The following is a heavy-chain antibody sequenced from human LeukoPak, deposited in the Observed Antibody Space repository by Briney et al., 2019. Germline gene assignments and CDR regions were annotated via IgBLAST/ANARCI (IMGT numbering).Heavy chain of an antibody. CDR1: GGSFSGYY. CDR2: INQSGST. D-gene: IGHD2-2*01. V-gene: IGHV4-34*01. J-gene: IGHJ5*02. Sequence: SETLSLTCAVYGGSFSGYYWSWIRQPPGKGLELIGEINQSGSTNYNPSLKIRGTISLDTSKNQFSLHLSSVTAADTAVYYCARPSQLLSPYWFDPWGQGTLVTVSS. CDR3: ARPSQLLSPYWFDP.